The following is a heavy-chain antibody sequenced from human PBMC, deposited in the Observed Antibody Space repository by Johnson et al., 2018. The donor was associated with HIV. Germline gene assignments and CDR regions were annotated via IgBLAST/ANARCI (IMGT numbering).Heavy chain of an antibody. V-gene: IGHV3-13*01. CDR1: GFTFSSYD. D-gene: IGHD3-9*01. Sequence: VQLVESGGGVVRPGGSLRLSCAASGFTFSSYDMHWVRQATGKGLEWVSAIGTAGDTYYPGSVKGRFTISRENAKNSLYLQMNSLRAGDTAVYYCARGLRYFDWFDAFDIWGQGTMVTVSS. CDR3: ARGLRYFDWFDAFDI. CDR2: IGTAGDT. J-gene: IGHJ3*02.